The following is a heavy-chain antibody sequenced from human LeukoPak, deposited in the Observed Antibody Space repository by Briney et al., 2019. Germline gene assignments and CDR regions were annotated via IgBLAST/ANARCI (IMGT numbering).Heavy chain of an antibody. Sequence: SQALSLTCAISGDSVSRNSVTWNWIRQYPSRGLEWLGRTYYRSTWYNDYAVSVRGRITVNPDTSKNQFSLHLNSVTPEDTAVYYCARRLTQYDCFDPWGQGILVTVSS. V-gene: IGHV6-1*01. J-gene: IGHJ5*02. CDR2: TYYRSTWYN. D-gene: IGHD2-2*01. CDR3: ARRLTQYDCFDP. CDR1: GDSVSRNSVT.